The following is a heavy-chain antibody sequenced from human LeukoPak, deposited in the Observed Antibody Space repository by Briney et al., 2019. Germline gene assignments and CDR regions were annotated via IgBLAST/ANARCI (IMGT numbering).Heavy chain of an antibody. CDR3: ATLGEVVVVAATPDY. CDR1: GFTFSSYA. V-gene: IGHV3-30-3*01. Sequence: PGGSLRLSCAASGFTFSSYAMHWVRQAPGKGLEWVAVISYDGSNKYYADSVKGRFTISGDNSKNTLYLQMNSLRAEDTAVYYCATLGEVVVVAATPDYWGQGTLVTVSS. J-gene: IGHJ4*02. D-gene: IGHD2-15*01. CDR2: ISYDGSNK.